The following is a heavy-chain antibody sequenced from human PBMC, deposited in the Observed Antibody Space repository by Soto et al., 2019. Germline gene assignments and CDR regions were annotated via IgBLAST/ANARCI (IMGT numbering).Heavy chain of an antibody. CDR2: ISGSGGST. CDR3: ARPDITMVRGVILNFDY. V-gene: IGHV3-23*01. J-gene: IGHJ4*02. Sequence: PGGSLRLSCAASGFTFSSYAMSWVRQAPGKGLEWVSAISGSGGSTYYADSVKGRFTISRDNSKNTLYLQMNSLRAEDTAVYYCARPDITMVRGVILNFDYWCQGTLVTVSS. CDR1: GFTFSSYA. D-gene: IGHD3-10*01.